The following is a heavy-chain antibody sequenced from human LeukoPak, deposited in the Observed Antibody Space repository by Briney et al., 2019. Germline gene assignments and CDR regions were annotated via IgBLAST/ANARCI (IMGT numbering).Heavy chain of an antibody. CDR1: GYTLTELS. Sequence: ASVKVSCKVSGYTLTELSMNWVRQAPGKGLEWMGGFDPEDGETIYAQKFQGRVTMTEDTSTDTAYMELSSLRSEDTAVYYCATMGVGYFDWLLWNYWGQGTLVTVSS. V-gene: IGHV1-24*01. CDR3: ATMGVGYFDWLLWNY. J-gene: IGHJ4*02. CDR2: FDPEDGET. D-gene: IGHD3-9*01.